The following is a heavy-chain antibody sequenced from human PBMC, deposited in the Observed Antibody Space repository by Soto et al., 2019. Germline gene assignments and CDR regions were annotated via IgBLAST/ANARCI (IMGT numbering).Heavy chain of an antibody. CDR3: ARRDYIGSYHFDY. J-gene: IGHJ4*02. CDR1: GGSISSRSHH. Sequence: LSLTCTVSGGSISSRSHHWGWIRQAPGRGLEWIGTISDSGNTYSNSSLRGRVTISVDPAKNQFSLRLTSVTAADTAVYYCARRDYIGSYHFDYWGQGALVTVSS. CDR2: ISDSGNT. V-gene: IGHV4-39*01. D-gene: IGHD1-26*01.